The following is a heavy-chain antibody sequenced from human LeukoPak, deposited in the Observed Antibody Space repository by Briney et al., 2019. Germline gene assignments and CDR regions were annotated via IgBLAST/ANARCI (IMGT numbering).Heavy chain of an antibody. Sequence: SETLSLTCTVSGGSISSSSYYWGWIRQPPGKGREWIGSIYYSGSTYYNPSLKSRVTISVDTSKNQFSLKLSSVTAADTAVYYCARGDFDAFDIWGQGAMVTVSS. CDR3: ARGDFDAFDI. J-gene: IGHJ3*02. CDR2: IYYSGST. D-gene: IGHD3-3*01. V-gene: IGHV4-39*01. CDR1: GGSISSSSYY.